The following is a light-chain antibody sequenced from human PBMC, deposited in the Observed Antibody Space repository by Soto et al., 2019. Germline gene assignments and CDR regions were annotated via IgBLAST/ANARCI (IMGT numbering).Light chain of an antibody. J-gene: IGKJ1*01. V-gene: IGKV3-20*01. CDR1: QSVRNSY. CDR3: QHCDSYWT. CDR2: GAS. Sequence: EILLTQSPGTLSLSPGERATLSCRASQSVRNSYLAWYQQKPGQAPRLLIYGASGRATGIPDRFSGSGSGTDFTLTISRLEPEDFAVYYCQHCDSYWTFGQGTKVEIK.